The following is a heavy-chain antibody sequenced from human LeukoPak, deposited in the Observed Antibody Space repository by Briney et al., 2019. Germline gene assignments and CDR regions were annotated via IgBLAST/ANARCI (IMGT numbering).Heavy chain of an antibody. V-gene: IGHV4-39*01. CDR2: IYYSGST. J-gene: IGHJ4*02. D-gene: IGHD5-18*01. CDR1: GGSISSEHYY. Sequence: SETLCLTCTVSGGSISSEHYYWAWIRQPPGKGLEWIASIYYSGSTYYSPSLKSRVTISVDTSKNQFSLRVNSVTAADTGIYYCARQEQLWLKGYWGQGILVTVSS. CDR3: ARQEQLWLKGY.